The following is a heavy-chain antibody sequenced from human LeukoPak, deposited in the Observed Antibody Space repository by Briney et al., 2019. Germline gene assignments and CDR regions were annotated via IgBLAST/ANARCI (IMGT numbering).Heavy chain of an antibody. CDR1: GFSFSTYP. J-gene: IGHJ4*02. CDR2: ISYDGNYK. D-gene: IGHD6-13*01. CDR3: AKGVAAGTWGTSFDY. Sequence: RGGSLRLSCAASGFSFSTYPFHWVRQAPGKGPEWLAVISYDGNYKYYAESVKGRFTISRDNSKNTLSLQMNSLRAEDTAVYYCAKGVAAGTWGTSFDYWGQGTLVTVSS. V-gene: IGHV3-30*01.